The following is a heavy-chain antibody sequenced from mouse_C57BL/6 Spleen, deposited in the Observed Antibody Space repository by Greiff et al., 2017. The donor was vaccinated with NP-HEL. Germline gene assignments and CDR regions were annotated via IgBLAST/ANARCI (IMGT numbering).Heavy chain of an antibody. D-gene: IGHD2-1*01. Sequence: VQLQQSGPELVKPGASVKIPCKASGYTFTDYNMDWVKQSHGKSLEWIGDINPNNGGTIYNQKFKGKATLTVDKSSSTAYMELRSLTSEDTAVYYCARNMRNYGNPIPYAMDYWGQGTSVTVSS. J-gene: IGHJ4*01. V-gene: IGHV1-18*01. CDR1: GYTFTDYN. CDR2: INPNNGGT. CDR3: ARNMRNYGNPIPYAMDY.